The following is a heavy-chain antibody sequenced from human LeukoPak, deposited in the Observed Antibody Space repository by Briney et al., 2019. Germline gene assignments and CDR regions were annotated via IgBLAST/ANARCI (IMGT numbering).Heavy chain of an antibody. J-gene: IGHJ4*02. Sequence: GRSLRLSCAASGFTFSVYGMHWISQDPGKGLEWVGVIWNDGSNKYYADSVKGRFTISRDNSKNTLYLQMNSLRAEDTAVYSCARASGPFDYWGQGTLVTVSS. D-gene: IGHD3-10*01. CDR3: ARASGPFDY. CDR1: GFTFSVYG. CDR2: IWNDGSNK. V-gene: IGHV3-33*01.